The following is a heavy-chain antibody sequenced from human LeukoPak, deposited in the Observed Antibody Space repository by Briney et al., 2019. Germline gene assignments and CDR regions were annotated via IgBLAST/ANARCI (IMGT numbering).Heavy chain of an antibody. CDR3: AKEEVPNDY. CDR2: ISRMGVTT. D-gene: IGHD2-2*01. CDR1: GFTLNSNA. J-gene: IGHJ4*02. Sequence: GGSLRLSCAVSGFTLNSNAMCWVRQAPGKGLEWVSGISRMGVTTYYADSVKGRSTISRDTSKNTLYLQMNTLRPEDTAVYYCAKEEVPNDYWGQGTLVTVSS. V-gene: IGHV3-23*01.